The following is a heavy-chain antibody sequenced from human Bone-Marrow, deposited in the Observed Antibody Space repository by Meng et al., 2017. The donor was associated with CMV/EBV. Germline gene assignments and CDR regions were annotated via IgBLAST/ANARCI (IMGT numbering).Heavy chain of an antibody. CDR3: AIDSGITGTNVDY. Sequence: SETLSLTCTVSDGPISSYYWTWIRQPPGKGLEWIGYIYYSGSTNYNPSLKSRVTISVDTSKNQFSLKLSSVTAADTAVYYCAIDSGITGTNVDYWGQGNLVTVSS. J-gene: IGHJ4*02. V-gene: IGHV4-59*01. CDR1: DGPISSYY. CDR2: IYYSGST. D-gene: IGHD1-20*01.